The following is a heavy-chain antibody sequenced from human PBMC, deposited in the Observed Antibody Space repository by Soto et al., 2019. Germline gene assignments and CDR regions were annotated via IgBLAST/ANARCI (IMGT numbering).Heavy chain of an antibody. D-gene: IGHD3-3*01. CDR2: INHAGTT. CDR1: GEYFSANY. J-gene: IGHJ5*02. V-gene: IGHV4-34*01. CDR3: ATGGLFSS. Sequence: QVQLQQWGAGLLKPSETLSLTCDISGEYFSANYLSWIRQTPGKGLEWLGEINHAGTTDYNPSVEDRIIISVDASKNQFSLKLTSVTAMDTAVYYCATGGLFSSWGQGTLVTVSS.